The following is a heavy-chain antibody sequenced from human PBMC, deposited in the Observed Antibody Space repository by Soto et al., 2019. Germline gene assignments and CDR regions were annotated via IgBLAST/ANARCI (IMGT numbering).Heavy chain of an antibody. Sequence: QVQLVESGGXVVQPGRSLRLSCAASGFTFSSYGMHWVRQAPGKGLEWVAVISYDGSNKYYADSVKGRFTISRDNSKNTLYLQMNSLRAEDTAVYYCAKDGPRGYWGQGTLVTVSS. CDR2: ISYDGSNK. CDR1: GFTFSSYG. CDR3: AKDGPRGY. V-gene: IGHV3-30*18. J-gene: IGHJ4*02.